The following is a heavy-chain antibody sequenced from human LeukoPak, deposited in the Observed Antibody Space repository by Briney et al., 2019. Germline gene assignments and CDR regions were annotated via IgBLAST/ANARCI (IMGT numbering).Heavy chain of an antibody. D-gene: IGHD1-7*01. CDR2: IASNTDGGIT. CDR1: GFTFSSYW. CDR3: TTRTTTTIY. J-gene: IGHJ4*02. V-gene: IGHV3-15*04. Sequence: GGSLRLSCAASGFTFSSYWMSWVRQAPGKGLEWVGRIASNTDGGITDYAAPVKGRFTISRDDSKNALYLQMNSLKTEDTALYYCTTRTTTTIYWGQGTLVTVSS.